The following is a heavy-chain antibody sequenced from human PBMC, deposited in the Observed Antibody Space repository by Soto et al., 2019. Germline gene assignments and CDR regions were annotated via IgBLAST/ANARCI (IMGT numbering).Heavy chain of an antibody. CDR2: ISAYNGYT. V-gene: IGHV1-18*01. D-gene: IGHD3-10*01. Sequence: WASVKVSCKASGYTFTSYGISWVRQAPGQGLEWMGWISAYNGYTNYAQKLQGRVTMTTDTSTSTAYMELRSLRSDDTAVYYCARDGAGYYGSGSYSQKYFDYWGQGTLVTVSS. CDR3: ARDGAGYYGSGSYSQKYFDY. CDR1: GYTFTSYG. J-gene: IGHJ4*02.